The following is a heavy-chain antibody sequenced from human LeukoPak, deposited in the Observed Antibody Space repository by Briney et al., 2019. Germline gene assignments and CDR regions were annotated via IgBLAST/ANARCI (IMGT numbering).Heavy chain of an antibody. CDR1: GFTFDDYA. CDR3: AEAGGRGRDYYYYYMDV. Sequence: GGSLRLSCAASGFTFDDYAMHWVRQAPGKGLEWVSLISWDGGSTYYADSVKGRFTISRDNSKNSLYLQMNSLRAEDTALYYCAEAGGRGRDYYYYYMDVWGKGTTVTVSS. J-gene: IGHJ6*03. CDR2: ISWDGGST. D-gene: IGHD5-24*01. V-gene: IGHV3-43D*03.